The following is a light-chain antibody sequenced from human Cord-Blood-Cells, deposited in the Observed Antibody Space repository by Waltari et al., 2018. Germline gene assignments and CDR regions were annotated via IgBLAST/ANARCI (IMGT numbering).Light chain of an antibody. CDR3: QQYYSTMYS. J-gene: IGKJ2*03. CDR2: WAS. Sequence: DIVMTQSPDSLAVSLGERATINCKSSQSFLYSSNNKNYLAWYQQKPGQPPKLLIYWASTRESGVHDRFSGSGSGTDFTLTISSLQAEDVAVYYCQQYYSTMYSFGQGTKLEIK. V-gene: IGKV4-1*01. CDR1: QSFLYSSNNKNY.